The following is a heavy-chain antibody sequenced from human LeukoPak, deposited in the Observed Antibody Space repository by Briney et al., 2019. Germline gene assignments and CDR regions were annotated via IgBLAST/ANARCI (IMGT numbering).Heavy chain of an antibody. J-gene: IGHJ4*02. CDR1: GFTFSSYG. Sequence: GGSLRLSCAASGFTFSSYGMSWVRQAPGKGLEWVSAISGSGGSTYYADSVKGRFTISRDNSKNTLYLQMNSLRAEDTAVYYCAKAVLWVRERIDYFDYWGQGTLVTVSS. V-gene: IGHV3-23*01. CDR3: AKAVLWVRERIDYFDY. D-gene: IGHD3-10*01. CDR2: ISGSGGST.